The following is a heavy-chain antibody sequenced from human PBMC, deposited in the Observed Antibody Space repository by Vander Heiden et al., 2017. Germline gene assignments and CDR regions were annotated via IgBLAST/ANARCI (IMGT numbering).Heavy chain of an antibody. V-gene: IGHV3-33*01. D-gene: IGHD6-19*01. CDR1: GFTFSSNG. CDR2: IWYDGSNK. J-gene: IGHJ4*02. Sequence: VQPAESGGGVGQPGRSLRLSCAAPGFTFSSNGMHWVRQAPGKGLGWVAVIWYDGSNKYYADSVKGRFTISRDNSKNALYLQMNSLRAEDTAVYYCARDGGYSSGKYYFDYWGQGTLVTVSS. CDR3: ARDGGYSSGKYYFDY.